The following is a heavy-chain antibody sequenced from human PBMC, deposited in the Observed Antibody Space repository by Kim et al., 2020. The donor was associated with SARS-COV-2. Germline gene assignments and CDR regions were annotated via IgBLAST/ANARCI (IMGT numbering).Heavy chain of an antibody. CDR3: AKTPSHDYGDYYFDY. J-gene: IGHJ4*02. D-gene: IGHD4-17*01. V-gene: IGHV3-9*01. CDR2: ISWSSRSV. Sequence: GGSLRLSCAASGFIFGDYAMHWVRQAPGKGLEWVSGISWSSRSVDYADSVKGRFTTSRDNAKNSLYLQMNNLRTEDTALYYCAKTPSHDYGDYYFDYWGQGTLVTVS. CDR1: GFIFGDYA.